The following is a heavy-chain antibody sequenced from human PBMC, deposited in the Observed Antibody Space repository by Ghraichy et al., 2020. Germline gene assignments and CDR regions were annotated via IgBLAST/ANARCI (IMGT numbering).Heavy chain of an antibody. Sequence: SETLSLTCAVYGGSFSGYYWSWIRQPPGKGLEWIGEINHSGSTNYNPSLKSRVTISVDTCKNQFSLKLSSVTAADTAVYYCARILAGSSGTEYWGQGTLVTVSS. D-gene: IGHD1-26*01. CDR3: ARILAGSSGTEY. J-gene: IGHJ4*02. CDR2: INHSGST. V-gene: IGHV4-34*01. CDR1: GGSFSGYY.